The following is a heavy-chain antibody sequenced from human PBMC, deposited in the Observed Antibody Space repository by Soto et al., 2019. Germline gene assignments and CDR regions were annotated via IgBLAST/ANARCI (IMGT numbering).Heavy chain of an antibody. CDR1: RYTFTAYF. D-gene: IGHD5-18*01. Sequence: VASVKVSCKASRYTFTAYFLHWFRQAPGQGPEWMGWIDPNSGATKSASKFQGRVNMTRDTSIDTAYMELRRLTSDDTAVYYCARGPSHGAFDYWGQGTLVTVSS. CDR3: ARGPSHGAFDY. V-gene: IGHV1-2*02. J-gene: IGHJ4*02. CDR2: IDPNSGAT.